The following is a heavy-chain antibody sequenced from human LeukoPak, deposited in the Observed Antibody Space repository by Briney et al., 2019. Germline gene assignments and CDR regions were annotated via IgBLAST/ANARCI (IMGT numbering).Heavy chain of an antibody. J-gene: IGHJ6*02. CDR2: IYYSGST. CDR3: ARHEAVTTTYYYYYYGMDV. Sequence: SETLSLTCTVSGGSISSSSYYWGWIRQPPGKGLEWIGSIYYSGSTYYNPSLKSRVTISVDTSKNQFSLKLSSATAADTAVYYCARHEAVTTTYYYYYYGMDVWGQGTTVTVSS. CDR1: GGSISSSSYY. D-gene: IGHD4-17*01. V-gene: IGHV4-39*01.